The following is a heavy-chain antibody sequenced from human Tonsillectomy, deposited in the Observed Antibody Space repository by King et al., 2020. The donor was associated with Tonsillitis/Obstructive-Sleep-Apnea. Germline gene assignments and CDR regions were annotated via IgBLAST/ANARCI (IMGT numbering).Heavy chain of an antibody. V-gene: IGHV5-10-1*01. J-gene: IGHJ4*02. Sequence: QLVQFGAEVKKPGESLRLSCKGSGYIFTSYWIGWVRQMPGKGLEWMGRIDPSDSYTNYSPSFQGHVTISADKSISTAYLQWSSLKSSDTAMYYCARGGILSAGAPDFWGQGTLVTVSS. CDR1: GYIFTSYW. CDR3: ARGGILSAGAPDF. CDR2: IDPSDSYT. D-gene: IGHD6-13*01.